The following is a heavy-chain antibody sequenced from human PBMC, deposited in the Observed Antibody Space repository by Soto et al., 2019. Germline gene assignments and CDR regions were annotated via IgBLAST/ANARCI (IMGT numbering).Heavy chain of an antibody. CDR3: AGDKDVGATSRAVDY. V-gene: IGHV4-4*02. Sequence: QVQLQESGPGLVKPSGTLSLTCAVSGGSISSSNWWSWVRQPPGKGLEWIGEIYHSGSTNYNPSLKSRVTIAVDKSKKQFSLKLSSVTAADTAVYYCAGDKDVGATSRAVDYWGQGTLVTVSS. D-gene: IGHD1-26*01. CDR1: GGSISSSNW. CDR2: IYHSGST. J-gene: IGHJ4*02.